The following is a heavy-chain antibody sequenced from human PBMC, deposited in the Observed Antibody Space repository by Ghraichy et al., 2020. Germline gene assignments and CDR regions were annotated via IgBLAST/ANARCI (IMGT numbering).Heavy chain of an antibody. V-gene: IGHV3-11*03. CDR2: ISRSSTSDT. CDR1: GFTFSDYF. J-gene: IGHJ1*01. CDR3: VRPASTWSRAEFFQH. D-gene: IGHD6-13*01. Sequence: SLNISCAGSGFTFSDYFMSWIRQAPGKGLEWVSYISRSSTSDTNYADSVKGRFTISRDDAKNSLYLQMTSLRAEDTAVYYCVRPASTWSRAEFFQHWGQGTLVTVSS.